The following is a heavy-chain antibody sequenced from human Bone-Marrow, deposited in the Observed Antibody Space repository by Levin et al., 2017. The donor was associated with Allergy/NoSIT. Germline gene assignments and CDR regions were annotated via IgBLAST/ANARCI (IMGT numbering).Heavy chain of an antibody. CDR1: GYTFTTYP. V-gene: IGHV7-4-1*02. J-gene: IGHJ4*02. CDR2: INTNTGAP. CDR3: ARVGISATTLDY. D-gene: IGHD1-7*01. Sequence: GESLKISCKTSGYTFTTYPMNWVRRAPGRGLEWVGWINTNTGAPTYAQDFRGRFVFSLDRSINTAYLQINDLKPDDTAVYFCARVGISATTLDYWGQGSLVTVSS.